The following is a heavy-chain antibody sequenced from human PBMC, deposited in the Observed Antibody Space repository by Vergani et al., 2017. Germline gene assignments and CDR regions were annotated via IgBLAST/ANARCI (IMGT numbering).Heavy chain of an antibody. Sequence: EVQLLESGGGLVQPGGSLRLSCAASGFTFSSYAMSWVRQAPGKGLEWVSAISGSGGSTYYADSVKGRFTISRDNSKNTLYLQMNSLRAEDTAVYYCAKVQCIAVAGTHRNWYFDLWGHGTLVTVSS. CDR2: ISGSGGST. CDR3: AKVQCIAVAGTHRNWYFDL. J-gene: IGHJ2*01. V-gene: IGHV3-23*01. CDR1: GFTFSSYA. D-gene: IGHD6-19*01.